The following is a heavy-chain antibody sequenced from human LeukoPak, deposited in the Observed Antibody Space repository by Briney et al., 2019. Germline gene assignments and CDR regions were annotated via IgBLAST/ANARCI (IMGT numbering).Heavy chain of an antibody. CDR1: GFTFDDYA. CDR3: AKGGIHRGYYYYYMDV. Sequence: GGSLRLSCAASGFTFDDYAMHWVRQAPGKGLEWVSGISWNSGSISYADSVKGRFTISRDNAKNSLYLQMNSLRAEDTALYYCAKGGIHRGYYYYYMDVWGKGTTVTISS. D-gene: IGHD6-13*01. CDR2: ISWNSGSI. J-gene: IGHJ6*03. V-gene: IGHV3-9*01.